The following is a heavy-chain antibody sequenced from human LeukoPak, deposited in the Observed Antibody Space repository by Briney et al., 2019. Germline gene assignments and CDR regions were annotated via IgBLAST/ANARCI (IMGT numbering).Heavy chain of an antibody. CDR2: ISGSGGRT. Sequence: PEGSLRLSCAASGFTFSSYAMSWVRQAPGKGLEWVSVISGSGGRTDYADSVKGRFAISRDNSKTTLFLQMNSLRAEDTAVYYCAKRTSGSSWYSSDSWGQGTLVTVSS. J-gene: IGHJ4*02. CDR3: AKRTSGSSWYSSDS. D-gene: IGHD6-13*01. CDR1: GFTFSSYA. V-gene: IGHV3-23*01.